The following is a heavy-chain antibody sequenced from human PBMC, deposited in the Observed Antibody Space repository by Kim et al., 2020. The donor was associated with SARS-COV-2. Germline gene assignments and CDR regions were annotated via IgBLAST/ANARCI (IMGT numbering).Heavy chain of an antibody. V-gene: IGHV6-1*01. D-gene: IGHD2-15*01. J-gene: IGHJ3*02. Sequence: ALVVKSRVTIHPDKSKNQFSLQLNSVTPEDTAVYYCARDTPGQKAFDIWGQGTMVTVSS. CDR3: ARDTPGQKAFDI.